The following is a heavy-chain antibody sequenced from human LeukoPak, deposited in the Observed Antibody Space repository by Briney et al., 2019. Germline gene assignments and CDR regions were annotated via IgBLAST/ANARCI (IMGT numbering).Heavy chain of an antibody. Sequence: PSETLSLICTAYGATVNEYYWSWIRQPSGRGLEWIAHIYNGGRTIFNPSLKTRVSISIDTSENQLSLKLTSMTAADTAVYYCAQTTGWPGFDYWGQGILVTVSS. D-gene: IGHD6-19*01. V-gene: IGHV4-4*08. CDR2: IYNGGRT. CDR1: GATVNEYY. J-gene: IGHJ4*02. CDR3: AQTTGWPGFDY.